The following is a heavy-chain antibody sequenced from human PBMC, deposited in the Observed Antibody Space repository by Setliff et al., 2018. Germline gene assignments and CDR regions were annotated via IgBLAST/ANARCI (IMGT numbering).Heavy chain of an antibody. CDR3: AKDCLEATMCYYYGMDV. CDR1: GFTFSSYA. CDR2: ISGSGGST. D-gene: IGHD5-12*01. V-gene: IGHV3-23*01. Sequence: GGSLRLSCAASGFTFSSYAMSWVRQAPGKGLEWVSAISGSGGSTYYADSVKGRFTISRDNSKNTLYLQMNSLRAEDTAVYYCAKDCLEATMCYYYGMDVWGQGTTVTVSS. J-gene: IGHJ6*02.